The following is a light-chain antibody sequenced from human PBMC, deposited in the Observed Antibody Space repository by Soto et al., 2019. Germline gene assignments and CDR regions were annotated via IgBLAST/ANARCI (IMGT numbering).Light chain of an antibody. J-gene: IGKJ1*01. Sequence: DIQMTQSPSTLSASVGDRVTITCRASQTISTYLAWYQQKPGRAPKLLIYDASDLEGGVPSRFSGSGSGTEFTLTISSLQPDDFATYYCQQYGSYSSWTFGQGTNVDIK. CDR3: QQYGSYSSWT. V-gene: IGKV1-5*01. CDR2: DAS. CDR1: QTISTY.